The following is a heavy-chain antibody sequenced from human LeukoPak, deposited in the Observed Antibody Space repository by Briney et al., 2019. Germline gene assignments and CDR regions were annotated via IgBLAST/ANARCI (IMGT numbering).Heavy chain of an antibody. CDR1: GGSISSYY. V-gene: IGHV4-59*01. D-gene: IGHD3-22*01. CDR2: IYYSGST. CDR3: ARSGIDSSGYYGSYYYGMDV. J-gene: IGHJ6*02. Sequence: PSETLSLTCTVSGGSISSYYWSWIRQPPGKGLEWIGYIYYSGSTNYNPSLKSRVTISVDTSKNQFSLKLSSVTAADTAVYYCARSGIDSSGYYGSYYYGMDVWGQGTTVTVSS.